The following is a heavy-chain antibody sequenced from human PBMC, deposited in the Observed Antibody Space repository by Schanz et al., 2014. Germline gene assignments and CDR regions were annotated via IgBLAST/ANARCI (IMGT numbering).Heavy chain of an antibody. V-gene: IGHV4-39*01. J-gene: IGHJ3*02. CDR3: ARRDNYLSAFDI. Sequence: QLQLQESGPGLVKPSETLSLTCTVSGASISGSSDYWGWIRQSPGKGLEWIGNIYYTGTTYYNPSIKSRVSISLDTPKNQLSLNLPSVTAADTAVFYCARRDNYLSAFDIWGQGTMVTVSS. D-gene: IGHD4-4*01. CDR2: IYYTGTT. CDR1: GASISGSSDY.